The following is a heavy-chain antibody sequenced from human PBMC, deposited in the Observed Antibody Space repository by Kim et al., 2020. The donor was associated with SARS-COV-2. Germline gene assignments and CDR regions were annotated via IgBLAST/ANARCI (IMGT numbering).Heavy chain of an antibody. V-gene: IGHV4-59*01. CDR1: GGSISSYY. Sequence: SETLSLTCTVSGGSISSYYWSWIRQPPGKGLEWIGYIYYSGSTNYNPSLKSRVTISVDTSKNQFSLKLSSVTAADTAVYYCARDYYYGSGNYDYYYYGMDVWGQGTTVTVSS. J-gene: IGHJ6*02. CDR2: IYYSGST. CDR3: ARDYYYGSGNYDYYYYGMDV. D-gene: IGHD3-10*01.